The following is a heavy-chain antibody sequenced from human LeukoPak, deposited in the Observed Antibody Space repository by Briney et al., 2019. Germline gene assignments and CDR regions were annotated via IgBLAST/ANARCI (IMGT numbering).Heavy chain of an antibody. D-gene: IGHD2/OR15-2a*01. V-gene: IGHV1-3*01. J-gene: IGHJ6*02. CDR1: GYTFTSHA. CDR3: ARSIIIVPNTSYYYYYMDV. Sequence: ASVKVSCKASGYTFTSHALHWVRQAPGESLEWMAWINGATGNTEYSQKFQARVTITGDTSAGTAYMELSSLRSEDTAVYYCARSIIIVPNTSYYYYYMDVWGQGTTVTVSS. CDR2: INGATGNT.